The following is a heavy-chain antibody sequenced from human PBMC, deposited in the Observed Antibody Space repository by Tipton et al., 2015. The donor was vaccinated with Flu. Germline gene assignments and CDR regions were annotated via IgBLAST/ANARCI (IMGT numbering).Heavy chain of an antibody. V-gene: IGHV4-34*01. CDR2: INHSGST. J-gene: IGHJ4*02. D-gene: IGHD3-10*01. CDR1: GGSFSGYY. Sequence: GLVKPSETLSLTCAVYGGSFSGYYWSWIRQPPGRGLEWIGEINHSGSTNYNPSLKSRVTISVDTSKNQFSLKLSSVTAADTAVYYCARGLSGSGSYQRRYFDSWGQGTLVTVSS. CDR3: ARGLSGSGSYQRRYFDS.